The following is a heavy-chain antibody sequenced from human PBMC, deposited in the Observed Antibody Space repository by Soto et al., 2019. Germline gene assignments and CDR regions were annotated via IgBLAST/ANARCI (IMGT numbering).Heavy chain of an antibody. CDR2: ISSSGSTI. D-gene: IGHD6-6*01. CDR3: ARVRFIVEYSSSSGWFDP. V-gene: IGHV3-11*01. CDR1: GFTFSDYY. J-gene: IGHJ5*02. Sequence: PGGSLRLSCAASGFTFSDYYMSWIRQAPGKGLEWVSYISSSGSTIYYADSVKGRFTISRDSAKNSLYLQMNSLRAEDTAVYYCARVRFIVEYSSSSGWFDPWGQGTLVTVSS.